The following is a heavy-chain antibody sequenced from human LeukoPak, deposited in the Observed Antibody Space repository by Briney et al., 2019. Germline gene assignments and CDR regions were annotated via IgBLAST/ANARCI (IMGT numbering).Heavy chain of an antibody. D-gene: IGHD2/OR15-2a*01. CDR1: GFSLSSYE. J-gene: IGHJ4*02. Sequence: GGSLRLSCAASGFSLSSYEMNWVRQAPGKGLEWVSYISSGGSTIFYADSVKGRFTISRDNSKNTLYPQLNSLRAEDTALYYCANTGNSRGAYWGQGTLVTVSS. CDR3: ANTGNSRGAY. V-gene: IGHV3-48*03. CDR2: ISSGGSTI.